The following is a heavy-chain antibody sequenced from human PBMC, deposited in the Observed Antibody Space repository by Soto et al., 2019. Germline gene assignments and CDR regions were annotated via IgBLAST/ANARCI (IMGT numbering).Heavy chain of an antibody. CDR2: INHSGST. V-gene: IGHV4-34*01. J-gene: IGHJ5*02. Sequence: SETLSLTCAVYGGSFSGYYWSWIRQPPGKGLEWIGEINHSGSTNYNPSLKSRVTISVDTSKNQFSLKLSSVTAADTAVYYCARNPAPKGHPLPYWFDPWGQGTLVTVSS. CDR1: GGSFSGYY. D-gene: IGHD2-2*01. CDR3: ARNPAPKGHPLPYWFDP.